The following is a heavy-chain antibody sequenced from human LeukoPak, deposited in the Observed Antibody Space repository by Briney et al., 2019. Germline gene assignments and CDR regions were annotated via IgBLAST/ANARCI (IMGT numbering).Heavy chain of an antibody. CDR3: ARDRTRAAAGMRLKNGWFDP. D-gene: IGHD6-13*01. Sequence: GASVKVSCKASGYTFTSYDINWVRQATGQGLEWMGWMNPNSGNTGYAQKFQGRVTMTRNTPISTAYMELSSLRSEDTAVYYCARDRTRAAAGMRLKNGWFDPWGQGTLVTVSS. J-gene: IGHJ5*02. V-gene: IGHV1-8*01. CDR2: MNPNSGNT. CDR1: GYTFTSYD.